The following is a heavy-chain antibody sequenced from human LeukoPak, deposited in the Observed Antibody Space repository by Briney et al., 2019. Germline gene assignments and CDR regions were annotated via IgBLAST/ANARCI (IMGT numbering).Heavy chain of an antibody. V-gene: IGHV4-4*02. J-gene: IGHJ4*02. Sequence: GSLRLSCAASGFTFSSYWMHWVRQPPGKGLEWIGEIYHSGSTNYNPSLKSRVTISVDKSKNQFSLKLSSVTAADTAVYYCATAGFRCFDYWGQGTLVTVSS. CDR2: IYHSGST. D-gene: IGHD3-9*01. CDR1: GFTFSSYW. CDR3: ATAGFRCFDY.